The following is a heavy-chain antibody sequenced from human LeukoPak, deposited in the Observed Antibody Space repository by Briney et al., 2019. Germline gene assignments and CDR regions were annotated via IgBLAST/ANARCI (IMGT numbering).Heavy chain of an antibody. J-gene: IGHJ4*02. D-gene: IGHD6-19*01. V-gene: IGHV4-59*08. CDR2: IYYSGST. CDR3: ARHPTLLYSSGWYNFDY. Sequence: SETLSLTCTVSGGSISSYYWSWIRQPPGKGLEWIGYIYYSGSTNYNPPLKSRVTISVDTSKNQFSLKLSSVTAADTAVYYCARHPTLLYSSGWYNFDYWGQGTLVTVSS. CDR1: GGSISSYY.